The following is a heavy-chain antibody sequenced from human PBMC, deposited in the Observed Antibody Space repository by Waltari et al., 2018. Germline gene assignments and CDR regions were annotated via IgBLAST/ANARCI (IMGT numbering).Heavy chain of an antibody. Sequence: QVQLQESGPGLVKPSETLSLTCTVSGGSISSHYSSWIRQPPGKGPEWSGDIYYRGNPKYNPSLKSRVTISVDTTKNQFSLKLSSVTAADTAVYYCARSGVLEWLFSQWGQGTLVTVSS. CDR3: ARSGVLEWLFSQ. CDR2: IYYRGNP. D-gene: IGHD3-3*01. V-gene: IGHV4-59*11. J-gene: IGHJ4*02. CDR1: GGSISSHY.